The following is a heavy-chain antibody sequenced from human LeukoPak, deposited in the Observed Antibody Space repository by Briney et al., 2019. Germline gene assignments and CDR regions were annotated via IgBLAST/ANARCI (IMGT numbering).Heavy chain of an antibody. V-gene: IGHV3-21*01. CDR1: GFTFSSYA. CDR2: ISSSSSYI. D-gene: IGHD2-15*01. Sequence: GGSLRLSCAASGFTFSSYAMSWVRQAPGKGLEWVSSISSSSSYIYYADSVKGRFTISRDNAKNSLYLQMNSLRAEDTAVYYCARKVVAATVWFDPWGQGTLVTVSS. J-gene: IGHJ5*02. CDR3: ARKVVAATVWFDP.